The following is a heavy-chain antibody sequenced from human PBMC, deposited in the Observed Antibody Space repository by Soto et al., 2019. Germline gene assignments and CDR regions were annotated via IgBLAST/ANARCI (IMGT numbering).Heavy chain of an antibody. Sequence: SVEVSCKASCYTFTSYGISWVRQAPVQGLEWVGWISAHNGDTRYAQNLQGRITMTTDTFTNTAYMELTSLTSDDTAVYYCARDWSRYYDSSGLMWLYWGQGTLVTVYS. V-gene: IGHV1-18*01. CDR1: CYTFTSYG. CDR3: ARDWSRYYDSSGLMWLY. D-gene: IGHD3-22*01. CDR2: ISAHNGDT. J-gene: IGHJ4*02.